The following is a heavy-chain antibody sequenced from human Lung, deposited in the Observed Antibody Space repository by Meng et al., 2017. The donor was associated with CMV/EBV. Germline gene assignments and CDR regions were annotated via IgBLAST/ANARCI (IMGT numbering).Heavy chain of an antibody. CDR2: IYYSGST. D-gene: IGHD5-12*01. CDR1: GGSISSYY. V-gene: IGHV4-59*01. Sequence: SETXSLTCTVSGGSISSYYWSWIRQPPGKGLEWIGYIYYSGSTNYNPSLKSRVTISVDTSKNQFSLKLSSVTAADAAVYYCARDGSVGYFDYWGQGTLVTVSS. CDR3: ARDGSVGYFDY. J-gene: IGHJ4*02.